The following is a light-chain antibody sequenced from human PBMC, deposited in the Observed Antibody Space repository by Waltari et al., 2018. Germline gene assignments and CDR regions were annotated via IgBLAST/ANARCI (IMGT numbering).Light chain of an antibody. V-gene: IGKV1-5*01. CDR3: QQYQTFRT. CDR2: DAS. Sequence: IQMTQSPSTLSASVGDRVTIPCRASQTISTWLAWYQHKPGQAPKLLLYDASTIQSGVPSRFSGSGSGTEFSLTISTLQPDDFATYYCQQYQTFRTFGRGTRVELK. CDR1: QTISTW. J-gene: IGKJ1*01.